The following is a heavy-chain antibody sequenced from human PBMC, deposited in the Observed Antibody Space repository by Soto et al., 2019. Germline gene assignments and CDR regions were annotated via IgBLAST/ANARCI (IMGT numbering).Heavy chain of an antibody. J-gene: IGHJ4*02. V-gene: IGHV3-11*01. CDR2: ISSSSTTI. CDR3: ARARAISSSGSTFDY. CDR1: GFTFSDYF. D-gene: IGHD5-18*01. Sequence: QVQLVESGGGLVKPGGSLRLSCAASGFTFSDYFMSWIRQSPGKGLEWVSSISSSSTTIYYTDSVKGRFTISRDNAKNSLFLQMNSLRAEDTAVYFCARARAISSSGSTFDYWGQGTLVTVSS.